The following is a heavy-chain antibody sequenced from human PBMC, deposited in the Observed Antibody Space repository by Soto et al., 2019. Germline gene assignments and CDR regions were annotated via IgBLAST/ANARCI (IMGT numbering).Heavy chain of an antibody. CDR2: IYYSGST. CDR1: GGSISSYY. CDR3: ARLSSGWYYYYYYMDV. D-gene: IGHD6-19*01. V-gene: IGHV4-59*01. J-gene: IGHJ6*03. Sequence: QVQLQESGPGLVKPSETLSLTCTVSGGSISSYYWSWIRQPPGKGLEWIGYIYYSGSTNYNPSLKSRVTISVDTSKNQFSLKLSSVTAADTAVYYCARLSSGWYYYYYYMDVWGKGTTVTVSS.